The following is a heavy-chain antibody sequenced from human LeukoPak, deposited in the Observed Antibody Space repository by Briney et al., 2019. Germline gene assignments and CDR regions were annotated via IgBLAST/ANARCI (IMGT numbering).Heavy chain of an antibody. J-gene: IGHJ6*02. Sequence: GGSLRLSCAASGFTFSTYGMHWVRQGPGKGLEWVAVISYDGSNKYYADSVKGRFTISRDNSKNTLYLQMNSLRAEDTAVYYCARDRESSGPYGMDVWGQGTTVTVSS. CDR2: ISYDGSNK. D-gene: IGHD3-22*01. V-gene: IGHV3-30*03. CDR3: ARDRESSGPYGMDV. CDR1: GFTFSTYG.